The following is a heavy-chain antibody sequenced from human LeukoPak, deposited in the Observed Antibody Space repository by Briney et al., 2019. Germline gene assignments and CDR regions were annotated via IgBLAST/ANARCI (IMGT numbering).Heavy chain of an antibody. CDR3: AKGRVVSTYNWFDP. V-gene: IGHV3-21*04. CDR2: ISSSSSYI. Sequence: GGSLRLSCAASGFTFSSYSMNWVRQAPGKGLEWVSSISSSSSYIYYADSVKGRFTISRDNSKNTLYLQMNSLRAEDTAVYYCAKGRVVSTYNWFDPWGQGTLVTVSS. D-gene: IGHD3-3*01. J-gene: IGHJ5*02. CDR1: GFTFSSYS.